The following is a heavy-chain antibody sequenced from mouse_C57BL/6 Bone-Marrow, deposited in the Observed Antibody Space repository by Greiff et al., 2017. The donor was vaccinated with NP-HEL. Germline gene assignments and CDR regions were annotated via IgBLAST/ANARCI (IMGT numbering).Heavy chain of an antibody. CDR3: ARDAGSYYGNYVWYFDV. D-gene: IGHD2-1*01. Sequence: EVQLVESGGGLVKPGGSLKLSCAASGFTFSSYAMSWVRQTPEKRLEWVATISDGGSYTYYPDNVKGRFNIPRDNAKNNLYLQMSHLKSEDTAMYYCARDAGSYYGNYVWYFDVWGTGTTVTVSS. V-gene: IGHV5-4*01. CDR1: GFTFSSYA. J-gene: IGHJ1*03. CDR2: ISDGGSYT.